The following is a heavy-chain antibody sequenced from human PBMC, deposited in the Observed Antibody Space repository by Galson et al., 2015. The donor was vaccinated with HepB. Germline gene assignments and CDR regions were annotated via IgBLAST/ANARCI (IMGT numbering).Heavy chain of an antibody. CDR3: ARRVGIITPGRLNY. CDR1: GFTFSSYW. CDR2: IKQDGSQK. V-gene: IGHV3-7*03. J-gene: IGHJ4*02. Sequence: SLRLSCAASGFTFSSYWMTWVRQAPGKGLEWVANIKQDGSQKYYVDSLKGRFTISRDNAKNSLYLQLNSLRAEDTAVYYCARRVGIITPGRLNYWGQGALVTGSS. D-gene: IGHD1-14*01.